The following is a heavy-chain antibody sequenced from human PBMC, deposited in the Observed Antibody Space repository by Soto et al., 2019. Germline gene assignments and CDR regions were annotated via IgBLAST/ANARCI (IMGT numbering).Heavy chain of an antibody. D-gene: IGHD6-13*01. CDR3: ARAPRPIAAAGTRFDY. V-gene: IGHV4-31*03. CDR2: IYYSGST. Sequence: QVQLQESGPGLVKPSQTLSLTCTVSGGSISSGGYYWSWIRQHPGKGLEWIGYIYYSGSTYYNPSLKSRVTISVDTSKNQFALKLSSVTAADTAVYYCARAPRPIAAAGTRFDYWGQGTLVTVSS. CDR1: GGSISSGGYY. J-gene: IGHJ4*02.